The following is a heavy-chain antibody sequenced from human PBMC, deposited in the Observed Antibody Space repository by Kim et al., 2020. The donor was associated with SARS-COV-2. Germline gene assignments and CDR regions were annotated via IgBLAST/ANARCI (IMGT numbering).Heavy chain of an antibody. CDR2: GTT. V-gene: IGHV4-39*01. D-gene: IGHD2-8*01. Sequence: GTTDHNPTPRDRVTISVDPSKNRFSLKRSAVTAADPAVYYCARHNDEFDNWGQGTLVTVSS. J-gene: IGHJ4*02. CDR3: ARHNDEFDN.